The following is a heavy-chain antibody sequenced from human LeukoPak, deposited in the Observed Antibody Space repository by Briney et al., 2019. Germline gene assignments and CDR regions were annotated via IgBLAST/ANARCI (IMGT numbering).Heavy chain of an antibody. CDR2: ISGTGDNA. D-gene: IGHD3-10*01. CDR1: GFIFGVYA. Sequence: GGSLRLSCATSGFIFGVYAMTWVRQAPGKGLEWVSEISGTGDNAYYADSVKGRFIISTDNSKNTLSLQMNSLRVEDTAVYYCTPAPSGNYYLRVASWGQGTLVTVSS. CDR3: TPAPSGNYYLRVAS. V-gene: IGHV3-23*01. J-gene: IGHJ5*01.